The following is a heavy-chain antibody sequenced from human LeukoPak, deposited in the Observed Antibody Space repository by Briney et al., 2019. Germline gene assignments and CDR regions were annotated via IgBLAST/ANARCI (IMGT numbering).Heavy chain of an antibody. CDR2: INQSGST. CDR3: ARDEAYCGGDCYGNWFDP. D-gene: IGHD2-21*02. Sequence: SETLSLTCAVYSGSFSGYYWSWIRQPPGKGLEWIGEINQSGSTNYNPSLKSRVTISVDTSKNQFSLKLSSVTAADTAVYYCARDEAYCGGDCYGNWFDPWGQGTLVTVSS. J-gene: IGHJ5*02. CDR1: SGSFSGYY. V-gene: IGHV4-34*01.